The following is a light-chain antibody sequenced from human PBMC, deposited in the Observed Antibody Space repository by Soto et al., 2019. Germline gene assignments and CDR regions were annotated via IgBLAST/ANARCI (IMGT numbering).Light chain of an antibody. CDR2: AAS. V-gene: IGKV1-5*01. CDR1: QSISSW. Sequence: DIQMTQSPSTLSASVGDRVTITCRASQSISSWLAWYQQKPGKAPKXLIYAASSLQSGVPSRFSGSGSGTDLTITISCLQSEDCETYYCQQYYSYPLTFGQGTRLDIK. J-gene: IGKJ5*01. CDR3: QQYYSYPLT.